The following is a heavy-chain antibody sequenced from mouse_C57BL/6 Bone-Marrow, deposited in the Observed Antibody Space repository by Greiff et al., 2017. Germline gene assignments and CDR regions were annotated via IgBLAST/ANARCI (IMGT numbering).Heavy chain of an antibody. V-gene: IGHV5-16*01. CDR1: GFTFSDYY. CDR3: ARAVYSGFFDY. D-gene: IGHD2-12*01. J-gene: IGHJ2*01. Sequence: EVQLVESEGGLVQPGSSMKLSCTASGFTFSDYYMAWVRQVPEKGLEWVANINYDGSSTYYLDSLKSRFIISRDNAKNILYLQMSSLKSEDTATYYCARAVYSGFFDYWGQGTTLTVSS. CDR2: INYDGSST.